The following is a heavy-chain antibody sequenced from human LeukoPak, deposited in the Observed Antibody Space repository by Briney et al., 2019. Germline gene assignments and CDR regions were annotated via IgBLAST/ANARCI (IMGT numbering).Heavy chain of an antibody. CDR1: GGSISSTTYY. J-gene: IGHJ4*02. Sequence: SETLSLTCIVSGGSISSTTYYWGWIRQPPGKGLEWIGYIYYSGSTNYNPSLKSRVTISVDTSKNQFSLKLSSVTAADTAMYYCARGWVYGSGSYHFDYWGQGTLVIVSS. CDR3: ARGWVYGSGSYHFDY. V-gene: IGHV4-61*05. CDR2: IYYSGST. D-gene: IGHD3-10*01.